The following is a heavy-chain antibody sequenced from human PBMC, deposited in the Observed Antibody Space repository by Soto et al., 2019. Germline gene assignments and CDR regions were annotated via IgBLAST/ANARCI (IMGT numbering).Heavy chain of an antibody. V-gene: IGHV3-7*01. D-gene: IGHD6-25*01. CDR3: ARDLGYQTLDY. CDR1: GLTFSSAW. CDR2: IKEDGSEE. J-gene: IGHJ4*02. Sequence: EVQLVESGGGLVQPGGSLRLSCAASGLTFSSAWMSWARQAPGKGLQWVANIKEDGSEENYLDSVKGRFTISRDNAKNSLYLQRNSLTAEDTAVYYCARDLGYQTLDYWGQGTLVTVSS.